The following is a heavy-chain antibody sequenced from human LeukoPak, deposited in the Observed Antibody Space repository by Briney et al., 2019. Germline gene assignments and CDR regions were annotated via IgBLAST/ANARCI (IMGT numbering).Heavy chain of an antibody. V-gene: IGHV3-23*01. CDR2: IYGGGVNT. J-gene: IGHJ4*02. Sequence: PGGSLRLSCAASGFTFSSYAMSWVRQAPGKGLEWVSTIYGGGVNTHYADSVGGRFTISRDNSKNTLFLQMNSLRDEDTAVYYCAKDLYSNYGPADYWGQGNLVTVSS. CDR3: AKDLYSNYGPADY. CDR1: GFTFSSYA. D-gene: IGHD4-11*01.